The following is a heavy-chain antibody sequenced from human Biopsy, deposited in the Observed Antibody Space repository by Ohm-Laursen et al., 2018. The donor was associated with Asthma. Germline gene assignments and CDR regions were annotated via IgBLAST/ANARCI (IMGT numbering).Heavy chain of an antibody. CDR1: GGTFSNFA. Sequence: SVKVSCKAPGGTFSNFAISWVRQAPGQGLEWLGGIMTVFGTTNYAQKFQGRVTITADESTSTAYMEVTSLRSEDTAIYYCARCQVGYSSGWSLLLRKIYYSGMDVWGQGNAVTVSS. D-gene: IGHD6-19*01. V-gene: IGHV1-69*13. J-gene: IGHJ6*02. CDR2: IMTVFGTT. CDR3: ARCQVGYSSGWSLLLRKIYYSGMDV.